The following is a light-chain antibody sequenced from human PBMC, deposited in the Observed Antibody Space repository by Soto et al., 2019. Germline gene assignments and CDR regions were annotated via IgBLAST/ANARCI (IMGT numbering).Light chain of an antibody. Sequence: EIILTQSPDTLSLSLGERATLSCRASRSINSRYLAWYQQKHGQAPRLLIYAASSRATGSPDRFSGSGSGTDFTLTITRREPEDFAVYYCQQYGYSPNTFGQGTNVEIK. CDR1: RSINSRY. J-gene: IGKJ2*01. CDR3: QQYGYSPNT. CDR2: AAS. V-gene: IGKV3-20*01.